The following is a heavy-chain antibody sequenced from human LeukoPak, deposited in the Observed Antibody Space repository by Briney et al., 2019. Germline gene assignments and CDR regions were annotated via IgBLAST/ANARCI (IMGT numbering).Heavy chain of an antibody. D-gene: IGHD5-18*01. V-gene: IGHV4-59*05. Sequence: TSETLSLTCTVSGGSISSYYWSWIRQPAGKGLEWIGSIYYDGSTYYSPSLKSRVTISVDTSKNQFSLKLSSVTAADTAVYYCARHDSFGIRKVCDYWGQGILVTVSS. J-gene: IGHJ4*02. CDR2: IYYDGST. CDR3: ARHDSFGIRKVCDY. CDR1: GGSISSYY.